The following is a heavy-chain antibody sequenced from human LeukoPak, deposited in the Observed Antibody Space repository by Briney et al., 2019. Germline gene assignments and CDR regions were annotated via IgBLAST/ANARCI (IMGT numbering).Heavy chain of an antibody. V-gene: IGHV1-69*13. Sequence: ASVKVSCKASGYTFTSYGISWVRQAPGQGLEWMGGIIPIFGTANYAQKFQGRVTITADESTSTAYMELSSLRSEDTAVYYCARVSRTGVVIVDWGQGTLVTVSS. CDR3: ARVSRTGVVIVD. J-gene: IGHJ4*02. D-gene: IGHD3-3*01. CDR2: IIPIFGTA. CDR1: GYTFTSYG.